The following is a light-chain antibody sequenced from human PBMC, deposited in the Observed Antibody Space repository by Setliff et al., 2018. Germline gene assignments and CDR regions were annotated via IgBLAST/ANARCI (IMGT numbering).Light chain of an antibody. Sequence: QSVLTQPPSASGTPGQRVTISCSGSSSNIGSNTVNWYQQLPGTAPKPLIYSNNPRPSGVPDRFSGSKSGTSASLAISGLQSEDEADYYCAAWDDSLNGRVFGTGTKVTVL. CDR1: SSNIGSNT. CDR3: AAWDDSLNGRV. CDR2: SNN. V-gene: IGLV1-44*01. J-gene: IGLJ1*01.